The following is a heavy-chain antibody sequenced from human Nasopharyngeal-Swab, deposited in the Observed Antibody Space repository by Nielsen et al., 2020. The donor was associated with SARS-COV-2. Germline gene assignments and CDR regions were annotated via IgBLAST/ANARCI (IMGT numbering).Heavy chain of an antibody. CDR3: ASPPGYYDSSGYFRN. D-gene: IGHD3-22*01. CDR2: INPSGGST. J-gene: IGHJ4*02. V-gene: IGHV1-46*01. Sequence: WVRQAPGQGLEWMGIINPSGGSTSYAQKFQGRVTMTRDTSTSTAYMELRSLRSDDTAVYYCASPPGYYDSSGYFRNWGQGTLVTVSS.